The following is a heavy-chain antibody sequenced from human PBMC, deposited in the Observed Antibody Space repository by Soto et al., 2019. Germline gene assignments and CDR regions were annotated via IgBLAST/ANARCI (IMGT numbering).Heavy chain of an antibody. Sequence: QVQLQESGPGLVKPSETLSLTCTVSGGSISSYYWSWIRQPPGKGLEWIGYIYYSGSTNYNPSLKSRVPISVDTSKNQFSRKLSSVTAADTAVYYCARGARRGVAGTLFDYWGQGTLVTVSS. V-gene: IGHV4-59*01. CDR1: GGSISSYY. D-gene: IGHD6-19*01. CDR3: ARGARRGVAGTLFDY. J-gene: IGHJ4*02. CDR2: IYYSGST.